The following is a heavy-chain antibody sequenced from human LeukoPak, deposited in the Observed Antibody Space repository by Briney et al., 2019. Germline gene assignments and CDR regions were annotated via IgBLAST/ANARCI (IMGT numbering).Heavy chain of an antibody. Sequence: GGSLRLSCVASGFTFSNSWMIWVRQAPGKGREWVGRIKSKTDGGAIDYAAPVKGRFSISRDDSKDTMFLQMNNLKSDDTAVYYCATHIPWDIWGPGTMVTVSS. CDR2: IKSKTDGGAI. V-gene: IGHV3-15*01. J-gene: IGHJ3*02. CDR3: ATHIPWDI. CDR1: GFTFSNSW. D-gene: IGHD2-21*01.